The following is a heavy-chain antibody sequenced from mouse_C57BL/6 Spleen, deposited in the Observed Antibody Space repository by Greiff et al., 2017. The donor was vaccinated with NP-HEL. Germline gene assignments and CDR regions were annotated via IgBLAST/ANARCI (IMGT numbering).Heavy chain of an antibody. D-gene: IGHD1-1*01. J-gene: IGHJ3*01. Sequence: EVKLLESVAELVRPGASVKLSCTASGFNIKNTYMHWVKQRPEQGLEWIGRIDPANGNTKYAPKFQGKATITADTSSNTAYLQLSSLTSEDTAIYYWARPPMTTVVRPWFAYWGQGTLVTVSA. V-gene: IGHV14-3*01. CDR2: IDPANGNT. CDR3: ARPPMTTVVRPWFAY. CDR1: GFNIKNTY.